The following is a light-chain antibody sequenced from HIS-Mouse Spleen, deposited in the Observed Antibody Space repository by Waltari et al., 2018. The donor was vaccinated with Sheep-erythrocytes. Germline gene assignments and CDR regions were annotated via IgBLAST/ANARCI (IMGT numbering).Light chain of an antibody. CDR3: CSYAGSYNHV. J-gene: IGLJ1*01. CDR2: DVS. CDR1: RSDVGGYNY. V-gene: IGLV2-11*01. Sequence: QSALTQPRSVSGSPGQSVTISCTGTRSDVGGYNYFSWYQQYPGKAPKLMIYDVSKRPSGVPDRFSGSKSGNTASLTISGLQAEDEADYYCCSYAGSYNHVFATGTKVTVL.